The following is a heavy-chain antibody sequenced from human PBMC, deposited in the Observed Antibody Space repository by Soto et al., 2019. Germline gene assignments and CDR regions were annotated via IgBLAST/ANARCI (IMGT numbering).Heavy chain of an antibody. V-gene: IGHV4-61*01. J-gene: IGHJ4*02. Sequence: PSETLSLTCTVSGGSLKSSSHYWSWIRQPPGKGLEWIGYIHDFGITKYNPSLESRVVISVDTSKNQFSLKVPSVTAADTAIYFCARGGSYVGFDSWGQGARVTVSS. D-gene: IGHD1-26*01. CDR1: GGSLKSSSHY. CDR2: IHDFGIT. CDR3: ARGGSYVGFDS.